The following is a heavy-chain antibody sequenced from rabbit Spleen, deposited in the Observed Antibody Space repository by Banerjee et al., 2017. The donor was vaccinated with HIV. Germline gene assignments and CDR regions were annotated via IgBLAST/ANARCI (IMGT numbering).Heavy chain of an antibody. V-gene: IGHV1S45*01. J-gene: IGHJ6*01. CDR2: INTATGKA. D-gene: IGHD7-1*01. Sequence: EQLEESGGGLVRPEGSLTLTCKASGFSFSDRDVMCWVRQAPGKGLEWIACINTATGKAVYANWVNGRFTISKTSSTTVTLQVTSLAAADTATYFCARDTGTSFSSYGMDLWGQGTLVTVS. CDR1: GFSFSDRDV. CDR3: ARDTGTSFSSYGMDL.